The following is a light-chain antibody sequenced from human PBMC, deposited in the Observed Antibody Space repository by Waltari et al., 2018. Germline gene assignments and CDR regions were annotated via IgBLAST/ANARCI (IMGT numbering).Light chain of an antibody. J-gene: IGKJ2*01. V-gene: IGKV3-15*01. CDR1: QSISSN. Sequence: EIVMTQSPATLFVSPGERATLPCRASQSISSNLAGYQQKPGQAPRLLMYGASTRATAIPARFSGSGSGTEFALTISSLQSEDSAVYYCQQYQNWPQTFGQGTKLQIK. CDR3: QQYQNWPQT. CDR2: GAS.